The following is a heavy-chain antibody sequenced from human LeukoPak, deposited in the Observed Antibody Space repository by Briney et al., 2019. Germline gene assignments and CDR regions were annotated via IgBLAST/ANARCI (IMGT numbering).Heavy chain of an antibody. Sequence: GASVKVSCKASGYTFTGYYMHWVRQAPGQGLEWMGRIIPILGIANYAQKFQGRVTITADKSTSTAYMELSSLRSEDTAVYYCASPPPSYSGYDFTFDYWGQGTLVTVSS. J-gene: IGHJ4*02. V-gene: IGHV1-69*02. CDR1: GYTFTGYY. CDR2: IIPILGIA. D-gene: IGHD5-12*01. CDR3: ASPPPSYSGYDFTFDY.